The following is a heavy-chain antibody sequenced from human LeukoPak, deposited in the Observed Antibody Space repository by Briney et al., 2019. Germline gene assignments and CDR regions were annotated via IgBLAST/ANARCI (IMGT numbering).Heavy chain of an antibody. D-gene: IGHD1-26*01. Sequence: PSETLSLTCAVYGGSFSGYYWSWIRQPPGKGLEWIGEINHSGSNNYNPSIKSRVTISVDTSKNQFSLKLSSVTAADTAVYYCAGEQGATGTHYGMDVWGQGTTVTVSS. J-gene: IGHJ6*02. V-gene: IGHV4-34*01. CDR1: GGSFSGYY. CDR2: INHSGSN. CDR3: AGEQGATGTHYGMDV.